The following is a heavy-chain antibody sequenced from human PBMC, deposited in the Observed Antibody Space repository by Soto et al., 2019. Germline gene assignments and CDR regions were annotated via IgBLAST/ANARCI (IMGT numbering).Heavy chain of an antibody. Sequence: PSKTLSLSCAVSGGSISYEYYHWTWIRQSPGKGLEWIGYIHYSGSIIYNPSFKSRVTISVDTSKNQFSLQLSSVTAADTAVYFCAREDDGGDRDYYGLDVWGQGTTVTVSS. D-gene: IGHD2-21*02. CDR3: AREDDGGDRDYYGLDV. V-gene: IGHV4-30-4*08. J-gene: IGHJ6*02. CDR1: GGSISYEYYH. CDR2: IHYSGSI.